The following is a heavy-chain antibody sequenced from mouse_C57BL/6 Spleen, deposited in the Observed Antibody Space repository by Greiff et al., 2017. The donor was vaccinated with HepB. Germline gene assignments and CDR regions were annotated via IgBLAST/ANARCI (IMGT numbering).Heavy chain of an antibody. CDR2: ISGGGGNT. Sequence: DVQLVESGGGLVKPGGSLKLSCAASGFTFSSYTMSWVRQTPEKRLEWVATISGGGGNTYYQDSVKGRFTISRDNAKNTLYMQMSSLRAEDTALYYCDRHEWSRNYFDYWGQGTTLTVSS. V-gene: IGHV5-9*01. CDR3: DRHEWSRNYFDY. CDR1: GFTFSSYT. J-gene: IGHJ2*01.